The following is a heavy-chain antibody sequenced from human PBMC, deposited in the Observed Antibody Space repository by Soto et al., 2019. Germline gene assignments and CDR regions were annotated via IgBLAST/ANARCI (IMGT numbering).Heavy chain of an antibody. Sequence: EVQLVQSGAEVRKPGATVTVSCKISGYKFTDYYIHWVQQAPGKGLEWMGLVDPEDGEPIFADKFQGRLSLTADTSPDTAYMTPNRLTSEDTAAYYCARREVAGNFDYWGQGTLVIVSS. CDR2: VDPEDGEP. CDR1: GYKFTDYY. V-gene: IGHV1-69-2*01. CDR3: ARREVAGNFDY. D-gene: IGHD6-19*01. J-gene: IGHJ4*02.